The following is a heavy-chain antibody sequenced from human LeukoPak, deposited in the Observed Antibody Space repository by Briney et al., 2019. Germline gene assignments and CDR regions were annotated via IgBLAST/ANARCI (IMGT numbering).Heavy chain of an antibody. Sequence: PGGSLRLSCAASGFTFSSYGMHWVRQAPGKGLEWVSGVSWNSGSIAYADSVKGRFTISRDNAKNSLYLQMNSLRAEDMALYYCAKATQSYSSSSIDFWGQGILVTVSS. CDR3: AKATQSYSSSSIDF. CDR2: VSWNSGSI. CDR1: GFTFSSYG. D-gene: IGHD6-6*01. J-gene: IGHJ4*02. V-gene: IGHV3-9*03.